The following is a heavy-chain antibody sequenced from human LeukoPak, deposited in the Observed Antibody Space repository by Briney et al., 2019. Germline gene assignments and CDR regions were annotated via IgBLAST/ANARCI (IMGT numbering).Heavy chain of an antibody. CDR1: GFTFSNYA. CDR2: IGSSGGST. J-gene: IGHJ4*02. V-gene: IGHV3-23*01. CDR3: AKVFRDGYNYPFDY. D-gene: IGHD5-24*01. Sequence: GGSLRLSCAASGFTFSNYAMNWVRQAPGKGLEWVSTIGSSGGSTYYADSVKGRFTISRDNSKNTLYLQMNSLRAEDTAVYYCAKVFRDGYNYPFDYWGQGTLVTVSS.